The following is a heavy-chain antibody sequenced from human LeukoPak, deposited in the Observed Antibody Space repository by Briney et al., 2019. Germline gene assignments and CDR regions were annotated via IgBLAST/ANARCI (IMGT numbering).Heavy chain of an antibody. D-gene: IGHD6-13*01. CDR3: ARDWYSST. J-gene: IGHJ4*02. CDR1: GFMFSNHA. V-gene: IGHV3-23*01. Sequence: GGSLRLSCAGSGFMFSNHAMSWVRQAPGKGLEWVSGISTRGGGIYYADSVKGRFTISRDNSKNTLYLQMNSLRAEDTAVYYCARDWYSSTWGQGTLVTVSS. CDR2: ISTRGGGI.